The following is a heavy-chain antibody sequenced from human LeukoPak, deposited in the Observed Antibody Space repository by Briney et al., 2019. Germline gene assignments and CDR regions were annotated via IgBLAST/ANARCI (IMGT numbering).Heavy chain of an antibody. V-gene: IGHV4-39*07. CDR3: ARGTLYSGWSYYFDY. CDR2: VYYSGTT. Sequence: SETLSLTCSVSGGSISLSYYYWGWIRQPPGKALEWIGSVYYSGTTSYIPSLKSRVTISVDMSKNHFSLRLSSVTAADTAMYYCARGTLYSGWSYYFDYWGQGSQVTVSS. J-gene: IGHJ4*02. D-gene: IGHD6-19*01. CDR1: GGSISLSYYY.